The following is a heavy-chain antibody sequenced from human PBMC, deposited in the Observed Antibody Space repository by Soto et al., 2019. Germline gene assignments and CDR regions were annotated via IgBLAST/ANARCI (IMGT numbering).Heavy chain of an antibody. CDR1: GFTFSSYA. Sequence: GGSLRLSCAASGFTFSSYAMHWVRQAPGKGLEWVAVISYDGSNKYYADSVKGRFTISRDNSKNTLYLQMNSLRAEDTAVYYCARDRDSGYVGVPDDYWGQGTLVTVSS. D-gene: IGHD5-12*01. J-gene: IGHJ4*02. V-gene: IGHV3-30-3*01. CDR2: ISYDGSNK. CDR3: ARDRDSGYVGVPDDY.